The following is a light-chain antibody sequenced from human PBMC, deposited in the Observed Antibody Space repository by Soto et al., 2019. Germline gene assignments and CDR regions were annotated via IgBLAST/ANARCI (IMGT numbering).Light chain of an antibody. V-gene: IGKV1-39*01. CDR3: QQANSFPLT. J-gene: IGKJ5*01. CDR2: AAS. Sequence: DIQMTQSPSSLSIYVGDRVAITFQASQSISSYLNWYQQKSGKDPKILIYAASSLQSGVPSRFSGSGSGTDFNLTISSLQTEDFATYYCQQANSFPLTFGQGTRLEIK. CDR1: QSISSY.